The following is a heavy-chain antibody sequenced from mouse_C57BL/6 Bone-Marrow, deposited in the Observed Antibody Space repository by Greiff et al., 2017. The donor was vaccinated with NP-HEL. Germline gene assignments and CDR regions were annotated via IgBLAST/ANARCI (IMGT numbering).Heavy chain of an antibody. CDR3: ARQDDGYYYFDD. CDR2: ISNLAYSI. Sequence: EVMLVESGGGLVQPGGSLKLSCAASGFTFSDYGMAWVRQAPRKGPEWVAFISNLAYSIYYADTVTGRFTISRENAKHTLYMEMSSLRSEDTAMYYCARQDDGYYYFDDWGKGTTLTVAS. V-gene: IGHV5-15*01. J-gene: IGHJ2*01. D-gene: IGHD2-3*01. CDR1: GFTFSDYG.